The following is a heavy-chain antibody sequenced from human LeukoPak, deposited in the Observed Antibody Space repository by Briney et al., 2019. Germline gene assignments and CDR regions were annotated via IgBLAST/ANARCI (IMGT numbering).Heavy chain of an antibody. CDR1: GYTFTSYG. D-gene: IGHD4-17*01. V-gene: IGHV1-18*01. CDR2: ISAYNGNT. J-gene: IGHJ3*02. Sequence: ASVKVSCKASGYTFTSYGISWVRQAPGQGLEWMGWISAYNGNTNYAQKLQGRVTMTTDTSTSTAYMELSSLRSEDTAVYYCATAPPDYGDYGGAFDIWGQGTMVTVSS. CDR3: ATAPPDYGDYGGAFDI.